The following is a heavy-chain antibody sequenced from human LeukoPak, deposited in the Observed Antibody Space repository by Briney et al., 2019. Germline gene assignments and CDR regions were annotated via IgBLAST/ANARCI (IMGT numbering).Heavy chain of an antibody. D-gene: IGHD5-24*01. CDR3: ARPTRRDGYSGVDS. V-gene: IGHV3-74*01. CDR1: GFTFSNYW. J-gene: IGHJ4*02. CDR2: INSDGSST. Sequence: GGSLRLSCAASGFTFSNYWMHWVRQAPGKGLVWVSRINSDGSSTSHADSVKGRFTISRDNAKNTPYLQMNSLRAEDTAVYYCARPTRRDGYSGVDSWGQGTLVTVSS.